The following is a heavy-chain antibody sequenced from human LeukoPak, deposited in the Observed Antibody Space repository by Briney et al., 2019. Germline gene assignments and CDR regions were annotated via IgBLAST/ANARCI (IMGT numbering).Heavy chain of an antibody. CDR3: ARGFGELFV. CDR1: GFTFSTYW. Sequence: GGSLRLSCAASGFTFSTYWMHWVRQAPGKGLVWVSRIKNDGSSTSYADSVKGRSTISRDNAKNTLYLQMNSLRAEDTAVYYCARGFGELFVWGQGTLVTVSS. V-gene: IGHV3-74*01. D-gene: IGHD3-10*01. J-gene: IGHJ4*02. CDR2: IKNDGSST.